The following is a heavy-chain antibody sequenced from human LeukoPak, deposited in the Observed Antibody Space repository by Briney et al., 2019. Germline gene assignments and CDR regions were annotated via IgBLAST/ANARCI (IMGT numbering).Heavy chain of an antibody. CDR1: GDSVSSNNVA. D-gene: IGHD1-1*01. Sequence: SQTLSLTCAISGDSVSSNNVAWHWIRQSPSRGLEWLGRTYYRSKGYSAYAVSVKGRINISPDTSTNQFSLQLNSVTPEDTAVYFCAREVSGTTLDPWGQGTLVTVSS. CDR2: TYYRSKGYS. V-gene: IGHV6-1*01. J-gene: IGHJ5*02. CDR3: AREVSGTTLDP.